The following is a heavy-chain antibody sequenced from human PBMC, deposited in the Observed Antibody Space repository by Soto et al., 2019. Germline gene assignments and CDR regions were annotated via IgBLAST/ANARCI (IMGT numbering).Heavy chain of an antibody. CDR3: ASSQKGYNWNYFDH. V-gene: IGHV4-39*01. CDR2: VFYTGFT. D-gene: IGHD1-20*01. CDR1: GGSISGSYYY. J-gene: IGHJ4*02. Sequence: PSETLSLTCAVSGGSISGSYYYWGWLRQSPGRGPEWIGSVFYTGFTSYNPSLESRVSVSVDTSKNQFSLKVSAVTAADSAVYYCASSQKGYNWNYFDHWGQGALVTVSS.